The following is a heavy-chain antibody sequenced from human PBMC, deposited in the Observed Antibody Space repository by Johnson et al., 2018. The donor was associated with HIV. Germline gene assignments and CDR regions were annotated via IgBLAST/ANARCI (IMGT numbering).Heavy chain of an antibody. CDR1: GFTFSTYG. Sequence: VQLVESGGGVVQPGRSLRLSCAASGFTFSTYGMHWVRQAPGTGLEWVAVMWYDGTNKYYADPVKGRFTLSRDNSKNTLYMQMNSLKTEDTAVDYCTTDRWVTRLDRDAFDIWGQGTMVTVAS. D-gene: IGHD2-21*02. V-gene: IGHV3-33*01. CDR2: MWYDGTNK. J-gene: IGHJ3*02. CDR3: TTDRWVTRLDRDAFDI.